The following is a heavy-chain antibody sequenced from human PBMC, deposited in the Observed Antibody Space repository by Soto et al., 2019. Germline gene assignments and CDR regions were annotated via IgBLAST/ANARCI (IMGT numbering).Heavy chain of an antibody. CDR2: IYSGGDT. CDR3: TRAGSDPGNFYISNYYAMDV. CDR1: GFSVSSDY. D-gene: IGHD3-10*01. J-gene: IGHJ6*02. Sequence: PGGSLILSCAASGFSVSSDYMSWVRPAPGKGLEWVSLIYSGGDTYYADSVKGRFTISRDISSNTIYLHMTSLRADDTAIYYCTRAGSDPGNFYISNYYAMDVWGRGTTVNVSS. V-gene: IGHV3-53*01.